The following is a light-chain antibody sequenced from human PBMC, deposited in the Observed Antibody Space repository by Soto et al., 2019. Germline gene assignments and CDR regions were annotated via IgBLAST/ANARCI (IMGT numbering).Light chain of an antibody. CDR1: SSNIGTNP. J-gene: IGLJ1*01. Sequence: QSVLTQPPSASGTPGQRVTISCSGSSSNIGTNPVNWYQQLPGTAPKLLIYTNYQRPSGVPDRFSGSKSGTSASLAISGLQSEDEADYYCAAWDDGLNGHVFGTGTKVTVL. CDR3: AAWDDGLNGHV. CDR2: TNY. V-gene: IGLV1-44*01.